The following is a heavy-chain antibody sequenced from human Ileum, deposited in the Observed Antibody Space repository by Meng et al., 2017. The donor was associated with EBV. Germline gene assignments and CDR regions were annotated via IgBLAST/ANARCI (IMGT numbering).Heavy chain of an antibody. Sequence: QGQLQEWGEGSVKPSESLSLTCAVYGGSFSGNYWSWIRQPPGKGLEWIGEINHSGSTNYNPSLKSRVTISVDTSKNQFSLKLSSVTAADTAVYYCASKSYYDSSGYYFGYWGQGTLVTVSS. D-gene: IGHD3-22*01. J-gene: IGHJ4*02. V-gene: IGHV4-34*01. CDR2: INHSGST. CDR3: ASKSYYDSSGYYFGY. CDR1: GGSFSGNY.